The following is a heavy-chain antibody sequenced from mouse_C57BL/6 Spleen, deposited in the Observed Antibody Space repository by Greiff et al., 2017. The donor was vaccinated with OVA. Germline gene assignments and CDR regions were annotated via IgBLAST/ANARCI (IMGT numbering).Heavy chain of an antibody. Sequence: QVPLQQSGPELVKPGASVKISCKASGYAFSSPWMNWVKQRPGKGLEWIGRIYPGDGDTNYNGKFKGQATLTADKSSSTAYMQLSSLTSEDSAVYVCARDWLLRSYYSRYYWYQGTSVTVSS. CDR1: GYAFSSPW. J-gene: IGHJ4*01. V-gene: IGHV1-82*01. CDR2: IYPGDGDT. D-gene: IGHD1-1*01. CDR3: ARDWLLRSYYSRYY.